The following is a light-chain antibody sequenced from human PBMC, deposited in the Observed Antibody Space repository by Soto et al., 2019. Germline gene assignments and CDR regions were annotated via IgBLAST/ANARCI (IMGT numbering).Light chain of an antibody. CDR3: QQYASSVT. CDR1: QSFSSTF. V-gene: IGKV3-20*01. CDR2: GAS. J-gene: IGKJ1*01. Sequence: EILLTQSPDSLSLSPGDRATLSCSASQSFSSTFFAWYQQKPGQAPRLLIYGASSRATGIPERFSGSGYGTDFTLTISRLEPEDFAVYYCQQYASSVTFGQGTKVEIK.